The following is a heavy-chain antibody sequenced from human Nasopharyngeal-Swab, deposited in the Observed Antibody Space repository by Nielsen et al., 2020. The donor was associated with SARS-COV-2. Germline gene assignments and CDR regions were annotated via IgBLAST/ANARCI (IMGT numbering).Heavy chain of an antibody. J-gene: IGHJ4*02. Sequence: ASVKVSCKASGYTFTSYAMHWVRQAPGQRLEWMGWINAGNGNTKYSQKFQGRVTITRDTSASTAYMELSSLRSEDTAVYYCARAPVGATTGVDYWGQGTLVTVSS. CDR3: ARAPVGATTGVDY. CDR1: GYTFTSYA. CDR2: INAGNGNT. D-gene: IGHD1-26*01. V-gene: IGHV1-3*01.